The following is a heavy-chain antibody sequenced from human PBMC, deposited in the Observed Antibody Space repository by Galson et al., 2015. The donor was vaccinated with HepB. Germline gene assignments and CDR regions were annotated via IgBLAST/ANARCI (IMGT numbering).Heavy chain of an antibody. V-gene: IGHV2-5*02. CDR3: ALEGGQGVITHYFDY. CDR1: GFSLSTSGVG. CDR2: IYWDDDK. J-gene: IGHJ4*02. D-gene: IGHD3-22*01. Sequence: PALVKPTQTLTLTCTFSGFSLSTSGVGVGWIRQPPGKALEWLALIYWDDDKRYSPSLKSRLTITKDTSKNQVVLTMTNMDPVDTATYYCALEGGQGVITHYFDYWGQGTLVTVSS.